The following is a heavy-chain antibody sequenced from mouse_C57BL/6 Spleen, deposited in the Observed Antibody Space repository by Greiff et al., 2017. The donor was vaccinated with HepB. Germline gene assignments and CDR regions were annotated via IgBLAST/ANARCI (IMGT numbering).Heavy chain of an antibody. CDR1: GFTFSDYY. CDR3: ARDWGDY. J-gene: IGHJ2*01. CDR2: INYDGSST. Sequence: LVESEGGLVQPGSSMKLSCTASGFTFSDYYMAWVRQVPEKGLEWVANINYDGSSTYYLDSLKSRFIISRDNAKNILYLQMSSLKSEDTATYYCARDWGDYWGQGTTLTVSS. V-gene: IGHV5-16*01.